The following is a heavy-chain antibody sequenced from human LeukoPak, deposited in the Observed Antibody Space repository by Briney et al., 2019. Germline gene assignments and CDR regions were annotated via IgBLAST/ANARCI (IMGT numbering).Heavy chain of an antibody. D-gene: IGHD3-9*01. Sequence: GGSLRLSCAASGFTFSSYWMSWVRQAPGKGLEWVSIISGSGGSTYYADSVKGRFTIPRDNSKNTLYLQMNSLRAEDTAVYYCAKARIGKNLRYFDWLLSKVFDYWGQGTLVTVSS. CDR2: ISGSGGST. J-gene: IGHJ4*02. CDR3: AKARIGKNLRYFDWLLSKVFDY. V-gene: IGHV3-23*01. CDR1: GFTFSSYW.